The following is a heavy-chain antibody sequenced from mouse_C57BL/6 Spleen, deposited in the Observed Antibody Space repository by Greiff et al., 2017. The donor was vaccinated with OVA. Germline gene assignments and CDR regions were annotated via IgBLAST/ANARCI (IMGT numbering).Heavy chain of an antibody. V-gene: IGHV1-4*01. CDR2: INPSSGYT. D-gene: IGHD1-1*01. CDR3: ARLRITTVVAPYYFDY. J-gene: IGHJ2*01. Sequence: QVQLQQSGAELARPGASVKMSCKASGYTFTSYTMHWVKQRPGQGLEWIGYINPSSGYTKYNQKFKDKATLTADKSSSTAYMQLSSLTSEDSAVYYCARLRITTVVAPYYFDYWGQGTTLTVSS. CDR1: GYTFTSYT.